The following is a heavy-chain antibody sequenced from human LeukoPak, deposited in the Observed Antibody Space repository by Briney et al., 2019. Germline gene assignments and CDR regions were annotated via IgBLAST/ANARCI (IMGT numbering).Heavy chain of an antibody. J-gene: IGHJ4*02. CDR1: GFAFSDFY. V-gene: IGHV3-11*01. D-gene: IGHD3-10*01. CDR3: ARDALGSYDY. CDR2: ISNSGSTL. Sequence: PGGPLRLSCAASGFAFSDFYMFWIRQAPGKGLEWISYISNSGSTLYYADSVKGRFTISRDNDKNLLYLQVNSLRADDTAVYYCARDALGSYDYWGQGTLVTVSS.